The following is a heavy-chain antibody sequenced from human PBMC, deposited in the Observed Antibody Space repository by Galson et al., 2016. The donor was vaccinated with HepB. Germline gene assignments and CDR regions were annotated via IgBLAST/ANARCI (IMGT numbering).Heavy chain of an antibody. CDR3: AHRRTSADYGSGKDHYRDY. J-gene: IGHJ4*02. CDR2: IYWNDDK. D-gene: IGHD3-10*01. CDR1: GFSLSSSGVG. Sequence: PALVKPTQTLTLTCTFSGFSLSSSGVGVGWIRQSPGKALEWLALIYWNDDKRYSPSLKSRLTITKDTSKNQVVLTLTNMDPVDTATYYCAHRRTSADYGSGKDHYRDYWGQGTLVTVSS. V-gene: IGHV2-5*01.